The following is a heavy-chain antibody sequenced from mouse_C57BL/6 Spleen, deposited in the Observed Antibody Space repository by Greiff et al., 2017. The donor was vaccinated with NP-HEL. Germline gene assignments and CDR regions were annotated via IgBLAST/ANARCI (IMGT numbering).Heavy chain of an antibody. Sequence: QLQQSGAELVKPGASVKISCKASGYAFSSYWMNWVKQRPGKGLEWIGQIYPGDGDTNYNGKFKGKATLTADKSSSTAYMQLSSLTSEDSAVYFCARERITTVVNAMDYWGQGTSVTVSS. D-gene: IGHD1-1*01. J-gene: IGHJ4*01. CDR3: ARERITTVVNAMDY. CDR2: IYPGDGDT. V-gene: IGHV1-80*01. CDR1: GYAFSSYW.